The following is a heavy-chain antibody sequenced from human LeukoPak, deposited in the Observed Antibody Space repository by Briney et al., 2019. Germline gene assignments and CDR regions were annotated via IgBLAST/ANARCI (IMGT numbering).Heavy chain of an antibody. CDR3: ARKKWLRFQSGYYYYMDV. J-gene: IGHJ6*03. CDR1: GGSISSSDW. D-gene: IGHD5-12*01. Sequence: SETLSLTCAVSGGSISSSDWWTWVRQSPGKGLEWIGEIYHSGSTNYNPSLKSRVTISVDTSKNQFSLKLSSVTAADTAVYYCARKKWLRFQSGYYYYMDVWGKGTTVTISS. V-gene: IGHV4-4*02. CDR2: IYHSGST.